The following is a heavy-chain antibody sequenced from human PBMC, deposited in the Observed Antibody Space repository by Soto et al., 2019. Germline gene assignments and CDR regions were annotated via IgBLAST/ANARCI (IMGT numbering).Heavy chain of an antibody. CDR3: ANKREDTADYYYYYGMDV. CDR1: GFTFSSYV. CDR2: ISYDGSNK. D-gene: IGHD1-26*01. Sequence: GGSLRLSCAASGFTFSSYVMHWVRQAPGKGLEWVAVISYDGSNKYYADSVKGRFTISRDNSKNTLYLQMNSLRAEDTAVYYCANKREDTADYYYYYGMDVWGQGTTVTVSS. V-gene: IGHV3-30*18. J-gene: IGHJ6*02.